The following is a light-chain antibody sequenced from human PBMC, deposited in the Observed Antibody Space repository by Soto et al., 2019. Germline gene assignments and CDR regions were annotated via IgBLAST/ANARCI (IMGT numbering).Light chain of an antibody. J-gene: IGKJ1*01. Sequence: EIVLTQSPGTLSLSPGERATLSCKTSQSRGSNFLAWYQHKPGQAPRLLIYGASSRATGIPVRFSGSGTGTEFTLTISSLQSEDFAVYYCLHYYEWPRWTFGQGTKVDIK. V-gene: IGKV3-15*01. CDR3: LHYYEWPRWT. CDR2: GAS. CDR1: QSRGSN.